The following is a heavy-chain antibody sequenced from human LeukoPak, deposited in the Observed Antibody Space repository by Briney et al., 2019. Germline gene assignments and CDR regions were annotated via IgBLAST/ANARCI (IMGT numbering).Heavy chain of an antibody. CDR1: GGTFSSYA. Sequence: SVKVSCKASGGTFSSYAISWVRQAPGQGLEWMGGIIPIFGIANYAQQFQGRVTITADESTSTAYMELSSLRSEDTALYYCARDRNDNWNDAWFDPWGQGTLVTVSS. D-gene: IGHD1-20*01. V-gene: IGHV1-69*13. CDR3: ARDRNDNWNDAWFDP. CDR2: IIPIFGIA. J-gene: IGHJ5*02.